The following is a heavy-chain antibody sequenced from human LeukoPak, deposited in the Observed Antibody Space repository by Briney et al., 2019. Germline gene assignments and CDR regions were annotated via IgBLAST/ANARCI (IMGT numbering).Heavy chain of an antibody. CDR1: GYTLTGYY. V-gene: IGHV1-2*02. J-gene: IGHJ4*02. CDR2: INPNSGDT. Sequence: PEASVRVSCKASGYTLTGYYMHWLRQAPGQGLEWMGWINPNSGDTNYAQKFQGRVTMTRDTSINTAYMELSRLTSDATAVYYCAKNPYEYYFDYWGQGTLVTVSS. CDR3: AKNPYEYYFDY. D-gene: IGHD5-12*01.